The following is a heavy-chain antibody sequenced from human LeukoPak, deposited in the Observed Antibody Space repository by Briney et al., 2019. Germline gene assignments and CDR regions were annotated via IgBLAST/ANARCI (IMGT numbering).Heavy chain of an antibody. V-gene: IGHV3-23*01. J-gene: IGHJ4*02. Sequence: GGSLRLSCAASGFTFGSYAMSWVRQTPGKSLEWVSIISNGGVTTYYADSVRGRFTISRDNSKDLLYLQMDSLRAEDTAVYFYARSRRVICGGACYSFDYWGQGTLVTVSS. D-gene: IGHD2-21*02. CDR3: ARSRRVICGGACYSFDY. CDR1: GFTFGSYA. CDR2: ISNGGVTT.